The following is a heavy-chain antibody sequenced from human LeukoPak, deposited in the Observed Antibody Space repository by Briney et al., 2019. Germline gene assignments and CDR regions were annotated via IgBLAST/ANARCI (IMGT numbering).Heavy chain of an antibody. D-gene: IGHD2-8*01. CDR1: GGTFSSYA. J-gene: IGHJ6*02. V-gene: IGHV1-69*13. Sequence: ASVKVSCKASGGTFSSYAISWVRQAPGQGLEWMGGIIPIFGTANYAQKFQGRVTITADESTSTAYMELSSLRSEDTAVYYCARANPHCTNGVCYTNYYYYGMDVWGQGTTVTVSS. CDR3: ARANPHCTNGVCYTNYYYYGMDV. CDR2: IIPIFGTA.